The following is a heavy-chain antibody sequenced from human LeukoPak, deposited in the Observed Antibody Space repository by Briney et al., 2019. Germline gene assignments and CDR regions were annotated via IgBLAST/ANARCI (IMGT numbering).Heavy chain of an antibody. CDR3: AKDWCSSTSCYLLDY. CDR1: GFTFSNAW. J-gene: IGHJ4*02. Sequence: PGGSLRLSCAASGFTFSNAWMSWVRQAPGKGLEWVGPIKSKTDGGTTDYAAPVKGRFTISRDDSKNTLYLQMNSLRAEDTAVYNCAKDWCSSTSCYLLDYWGQGTLVTVSS. V-gene: IGHV3-15*01. CDR2: IKSKTDGGTT. D-gene: IGHD2-2*01.